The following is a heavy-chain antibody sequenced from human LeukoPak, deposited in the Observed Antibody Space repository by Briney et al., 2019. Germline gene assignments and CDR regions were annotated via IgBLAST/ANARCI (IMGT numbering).Heavy chain of an antibody. CDR2: IIPIFGTA. CDR3: ASPSPGYSSSWYRVVGSFDY. Sequence: GASVKVSCKASGGTFSSYAISWVRQAPGQGLERMGGIIPIFGTANYAQKFQGRVTITADESTSTAYMELSSLRSEDTAVYYCASPSPGYSSSWYRVVGSFDYWGQGTLVTVSS. V-gene: IGHV1-69*13. D-gene: IGHD6-13*01. J-gene: IGHJ4*02. CDR1: GGTFSSYA.